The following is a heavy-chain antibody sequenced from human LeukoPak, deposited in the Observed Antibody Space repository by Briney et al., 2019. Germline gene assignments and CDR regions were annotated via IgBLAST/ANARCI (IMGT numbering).Heavy chain of an antibody. J-gene: IGHJ3*02. CDR1: GVPISSHY. D-gene: IGHD6-6*01. CDR2: IYYSGST. V-gene: IGHV4-59*11. Sequence: KPSETLSLTCTVSGVPISSHYWSWIRQPPGKGLEWIGYIYYSGSTNYNPSLKRRVTISVDTSKNPFSLKLSSVTAADTAVYYCARVVGSSDAFDIWGQGTMVTVSS. CDR3: ARVVGSSDAFDI.